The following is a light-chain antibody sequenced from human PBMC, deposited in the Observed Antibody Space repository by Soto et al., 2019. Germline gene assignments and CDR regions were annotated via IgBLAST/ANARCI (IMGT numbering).Light chain of an antibody. CDR1: QSVSSN. J-gene: IGKJ2*01. Sequence: EVVMTQSPATLSVSPGERATLSCRASQSVSSNLAWYQQKPGQAPRLLIYGASTRATGIPARFSGSGSGTEFTLTISILQSEDFAVYYCQQYNNWPYTFGQGTKQEIK. CDR3: QQYNNWPYT. V-gene: IGKV3-15*01. CDR2: GAS.